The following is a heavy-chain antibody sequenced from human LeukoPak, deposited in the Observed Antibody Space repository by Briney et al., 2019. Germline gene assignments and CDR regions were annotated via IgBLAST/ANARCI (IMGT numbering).Heavy chain of an antibody. V-gene: IGHV4-30-2*01. CDR2: IYHSGST. D-gene: IGHD2-21*01. Sequence: SQTLSLTCTVSGGSISSGGYYWSWIRQPPGKGLEWIGYIYHSGSTYYNPSLKSRVTISVDRSKNQSSLRLSSVTAADTAVYYCARDVPETYSDRWFDPWGQGTLVTVSS. J-gene: IGHJ5*02. CDR3: ARDVPETYSDRWFDP. CDR1: GGSISSGGYY.